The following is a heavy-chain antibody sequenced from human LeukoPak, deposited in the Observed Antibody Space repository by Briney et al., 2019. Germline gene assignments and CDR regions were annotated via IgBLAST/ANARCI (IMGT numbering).Heavy chain of an antibody. CDR2: IYYSGST. D-gene: IGHD1-26*01. V-gene: IGHV4-59*12. CDR3: ARGGSYSNYVGY. J-gene: IGHJ4*02. Sequence: SETLSLTCTVSGGSISSYYWSWIRQPPGKGLEWIGYIYYSGSTNYNPSLKSRVTISVDTSKNQFSLKLSSVTAADTAVYYCARGGSYSNYVGYWGQGTLVTVSS. CDR1: GGSISSYY.